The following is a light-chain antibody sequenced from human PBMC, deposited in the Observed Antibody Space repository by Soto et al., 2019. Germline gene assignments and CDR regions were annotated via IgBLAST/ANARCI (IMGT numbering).Light chain of an antibody. CDR3: QQYYSYPLT. V-gene: IGKV1-8*01. J-gene: IGKJ4*01. Sequence: AIRMTQSPSSFSASTGDRVTITCRASQGISSYLPWYQQKPGKAPKLLIYAATTLPSGVPSRFSGSGSGTDFTLTISCLQSEDFATYYCQQYYSYPLTFGGGTKVEIK. CDR2: AAT. CDR1: QGISSY.